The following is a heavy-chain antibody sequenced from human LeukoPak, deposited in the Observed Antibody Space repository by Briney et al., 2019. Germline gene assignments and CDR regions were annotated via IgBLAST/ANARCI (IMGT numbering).Heavy chain of an antibody. Sequence: SETPSLTCAVYGGSFSGYYWSWIRQPPGKGLEWIGEINHSGSTNYNPSLKSRVTISVDTSKNQFSLKLSSVTAADTAVYYCARGGPGIVVVTAIQFFDYWGQGTLVTVSS. D-gene: IGHD2-21*02. V-gene: IGHV4-34*01. J-gene: IGHJ4*02. CDR1: GGSFSGYY. CDR2: INHSGST. CDR3: ARGGPGIVVVTAIQFFDY.